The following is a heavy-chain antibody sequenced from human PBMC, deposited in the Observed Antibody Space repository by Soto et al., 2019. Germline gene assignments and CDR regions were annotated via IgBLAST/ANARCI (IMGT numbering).Heavy chain of an antibody. V-gene: IGHV5-51*01. CDR1: GYSFTIYW. CDR2: IYPGDSDT. D-gene: IGHD3-10*01. J-gene: IGHJ6*02. CDR3: ARLSRGVSYGMDV. Sequence: GESLRISCKGAGYSFTIYWIGWVRQMPGKGLEWMGIIYPGDSDTRYSPSFQGQVTISADKSISTAYLQWSSLKASDTAMYYCARLSRGVSYGMDVWGQGTTVTVSS.